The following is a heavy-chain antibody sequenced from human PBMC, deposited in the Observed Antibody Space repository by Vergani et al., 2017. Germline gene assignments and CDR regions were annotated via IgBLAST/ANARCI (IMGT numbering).Heavy chain of an antibody. CDR3: ARGAYYYDSSGYLGYDAFDI. D-gene: IGHD3-22*01. CDR1: GFTFSDYY. V-gene: IGHV3-11*01. CDR2: ISSSGSTI. Sequence: VQLVESGGGLVQPGGSLRLSCAASGFTFSDYYMSWIRQAPGKGLEWVSYISSSGSTIYYADSVKGRFTISRDNAKNSLYLQMNSLRAEDTAVYYCARGAYYYDSSGYLGYDAFDIWGQGTMVTVSS. J-gene: IGHJ3*02.